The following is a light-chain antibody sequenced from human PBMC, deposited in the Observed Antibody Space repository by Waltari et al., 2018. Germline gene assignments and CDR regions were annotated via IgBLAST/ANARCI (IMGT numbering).Light chain of an antibody. J-gene: IGLJ1*01. CDR3: RSYTSSSTLGV. CDR1: SSDAGGYNY. Sequence: QSALTQPASVSGSPGQSITISCTGTSSDAGGYNYVSWYQQPPGKAPKLMIYDVTNRPSGVSNRFSGSKSGNTASLTISGLQAEDEADYYCRSYTSSSTLGVFGTGTKVTVL. V-gene: IGLV2-14*01. CDR2: DVT.